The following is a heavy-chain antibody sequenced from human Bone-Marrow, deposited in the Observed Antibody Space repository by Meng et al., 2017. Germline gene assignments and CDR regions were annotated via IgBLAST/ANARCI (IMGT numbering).Heavy chain of an antibody. Sequence: SVKVSCKAPGGIFSNSVVGWVRQAPGQGLEWMGGINGVFGTTNYAQKFQGRVTITTDESTSTVYMELARLTSEDTAVYYCARLIRGVDTAMPGNNDAFDIWGQGTMVTVSS. V-gene: IGHV1-69*05. J-gene: IGHJ3*02. CDR3: ARLIRGVDTAMPGNNDAFDI. CDR1: GGIFSNSV. CDR2: INGVFGTT. D-gene: IGHD5-18*01.